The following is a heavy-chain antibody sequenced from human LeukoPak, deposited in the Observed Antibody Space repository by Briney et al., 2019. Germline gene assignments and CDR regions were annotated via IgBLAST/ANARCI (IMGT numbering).Heavy chain of an antibody. CDR2: IYYSGST. CDR1: GGSISSSSYY. Sequence: SETLSLTCTVSGGSISSSSYYWGWIRQPPGKGLEWIGSIYYSGSTYYNPSLKSRVTISVDASKNQFSLKLSSVTAADTAVCYCARLGYNWNHYYYGMDVWGQGTTVTVSS. D-gene: IGHD1-20*01. J-gene: IGHJ6*02. CDR3: ARLGYNWNHYYYGMDV. V-gene: IGHV4-39*01.